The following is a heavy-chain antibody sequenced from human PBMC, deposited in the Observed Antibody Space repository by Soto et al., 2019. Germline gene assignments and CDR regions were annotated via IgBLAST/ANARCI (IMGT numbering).Heavy chain of an antibody. CDR3: ARDVDGGSNWFDT. Sequence: GASVKVSCKASGGTFSSYAISWVRQAPGQGLEWMGGIIPIFGTANYAQKFQGRVTITADESTSTAYMELSSLRSEDTAVYYCARDVDGGSNWFDTWGQGTLVTVSS. V-gene: IGHV1-69*13. CDR2: IIPIFGTA. CDR1: GGTFSSYA. D-gene: IGHD2-15*01. J-gene: IGHJ5*02.